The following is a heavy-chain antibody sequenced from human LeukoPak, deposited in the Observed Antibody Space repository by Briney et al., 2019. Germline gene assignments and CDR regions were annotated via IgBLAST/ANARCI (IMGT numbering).Heavy chain of an antibody. Sequence: SETLPLTCAVSGGSISSSNWWSWVRQPPGKGLEWIGEIYHSGSTNYNPSLKSRVTISVDKSKNQFSLKLSSVTAADTAVYYCASTDSGYDLYFDYWGQGTLVTVSS. D-gene: IGHD5-12*01. CDR1: GGSISSSNW. V-gene: IGHV4-4*02. J-gene: IGHJ4*02. CDR3: ASTDSGYDLYFDY. CDR2: IYHSGST.